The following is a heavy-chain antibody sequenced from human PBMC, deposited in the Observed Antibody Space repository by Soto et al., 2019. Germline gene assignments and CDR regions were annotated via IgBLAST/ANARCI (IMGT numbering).Heavy chain of an antibody. CDR1: GFIFSGYS. D-gene: IGHD2-8*01. V-gene: IGHV3-21*01. Sequence: EVQLVESGGGLVKPGGSLRLSCVASGFIFSGYSINWVRQAPGKGLVWVSYISGTSIYIYYADSVKGRFTISRDNAKSAVYLQMNILRAEDTAAYYCARGFRNGFNVWGQGTTVSVSS. J-gene: IGHJ6*02. CDR2: ISGTSIYI. CDR3: ARGFRNGFNV.